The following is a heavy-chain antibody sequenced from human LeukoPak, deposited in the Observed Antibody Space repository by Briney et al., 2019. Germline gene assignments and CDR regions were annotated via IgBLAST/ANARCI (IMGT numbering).Heavy chain of an antibody. CDR2: ITNTGRST. V-gene: IGHV3-11*04. Sequence: GGSLRLSCEASGFSLNTYFMSWIRQAPGKGLEWVSYITNTGRSTNYADAVKGRFTNSRDNAKQSVYLEMTDLRVEDTGVYYCAREASGNYHVFDSWGQGTLVTVSS. CDR3: AREASGNYHVFDS. CDR1: GFSLNTYF. D-gene: IGHD6-25*01. J-gene: IGHJ4*02.